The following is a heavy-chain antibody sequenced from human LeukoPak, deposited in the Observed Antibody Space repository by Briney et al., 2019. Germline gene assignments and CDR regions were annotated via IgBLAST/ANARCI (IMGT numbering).Heavy chain of an antibody. CDR1: GGSISSYY. Sequence: SETLSLTCTVSGGSISSYYWSWIRQPPGKGLEWIAYIYHDEHTDYNPSLKSRVTISIDTSKNQFSLELSSVTAADTAVYYCAREDHGGFYYYFDSWGQGILVTVSS. V-gene: IGHV4-59*01. J-gene: IGHJ4*02. CDR3: AREDHGGFYYYFDS. D-gene: IGHD2-21*02. CDR2: IYHDEHT.